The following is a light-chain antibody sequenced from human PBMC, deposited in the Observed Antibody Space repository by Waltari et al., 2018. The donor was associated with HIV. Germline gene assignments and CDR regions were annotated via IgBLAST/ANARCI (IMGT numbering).Light chain of an antibody. V-gene: IGKV3-11*01. CDR1: QRVGTY. CDR2: DAS. J-gene: IGKJ4*01. Sequence: EIVLTQSLATLSFSPGERATLSCRASQRVGTYLAWSQQKPGQAPRLLIYDASKRATGIPARFSGSGSETDFTLTISSLEPEDFAVYYCQQRRNWLTFGGGTKVEIK. CDR3: QQRRNWLT.